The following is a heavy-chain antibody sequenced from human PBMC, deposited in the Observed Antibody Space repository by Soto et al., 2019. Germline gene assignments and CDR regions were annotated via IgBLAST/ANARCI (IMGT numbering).Heavy chain of an antibody. CDR2: IYSGGST. J-gene: IGHJ3*02. Sequence: EVQLVESGGGLVQPGGSLRLSCAASGFTVSSYYMSWVRQAPAKGLEWVSVIYSGGSTYYADSVKGRFTISRDNSKNTLYLQMNSLRAEDTAVYYCASEGVVVVAATYAFDIWGQGTMVTVSS. CDR1: GFTVSSYY. V-gene: IGHV3-66*01. D-gene: IGHD2-15*01. CDR3: ASEGVVVVAATYAFDI.